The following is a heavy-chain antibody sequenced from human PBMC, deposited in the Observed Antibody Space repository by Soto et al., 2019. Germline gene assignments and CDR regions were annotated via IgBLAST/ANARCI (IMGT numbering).Heavy chain of an antibody. V-gene: IGHV4-31*03. Sequence: QVQLQESGPGLVKPSQTLSLTCTVSGGSISSGGYYWSWIRQHPGKGLEWIGYIYYSGSTYYNPSLKSRVTISVDTSKHQFSLKLSSVTAADTAVYYCARERADYYGSGSYLDYWGQGTLVTVSS. J-gene: IGHJ4*02. D-gene: IGHD3-10*01. CDR3: ARERADYYGSGSYLDY. CDR1: GGSISSGGYY. CDR2: IYYSGST.